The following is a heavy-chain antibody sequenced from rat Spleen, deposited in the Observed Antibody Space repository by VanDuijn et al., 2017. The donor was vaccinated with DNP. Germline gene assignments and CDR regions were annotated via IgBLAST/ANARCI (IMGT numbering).Heavy chain of an antibody. V-gene: IGHV5-7*01. CDR1: GFTFSDYY. J-gene: IGHJ4*01. Sequence: EVLLVESDGGLVQPGRSLKLSCAVSGFTFSDYYMAWVRQAPAKGLEWVATLSYNGGTPYYRDSVKGRFTISRDNAQITLYLQMDSLMSEDTATYYCARHRTIMPYYYAMDAWGQGASVTVSS. CDR3: ARHRTIMPYYYAMDA. CDR2: LSYNGGTP. D-gene: IGHD1-12*01.